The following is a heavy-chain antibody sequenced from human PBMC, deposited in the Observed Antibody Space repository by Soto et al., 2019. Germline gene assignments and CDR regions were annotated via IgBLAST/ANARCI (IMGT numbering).Heavy chain of an antibody. V-gene: IGHV1-18*04. Sequence: ASVKVSCKASGYTFTSYGISWVRQAPGQGLEWMGWISAYNGNTNYAQKLQGRVTMTTDTSTSTAYMELRSLRSDDTAVYYCASASYCSGGSCSQFDYWGQGTLVTVS. CDR1: GYTFTSYG. J-gene: IGHJ4*02. CDR2: ISAYNGNT. CDR3: ASASYCSGGSCSQFDY. D-gene: IGHD2-15*01.